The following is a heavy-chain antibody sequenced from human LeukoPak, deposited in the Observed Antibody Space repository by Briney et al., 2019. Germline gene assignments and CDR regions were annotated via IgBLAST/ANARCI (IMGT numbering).Heavy chain of an antibody. CDR2: INPNSGGT. CDR1: GYTFTDYY. D-gene: IGHD4-17*01. Sequence: EASVKVSCKASGYTFTDYYLHWVRQAPGQGLEWMGWINPNSGGTNYAQKFQGRVTMTTDTSISTAYMELSRLRSDDTAVYYCARRDGDHIDSWGQGTLVTVSS. CDR3: ARRDGDHIDS. V-gene: IGHV1-2*02. J-gene: IGHJ4*02.